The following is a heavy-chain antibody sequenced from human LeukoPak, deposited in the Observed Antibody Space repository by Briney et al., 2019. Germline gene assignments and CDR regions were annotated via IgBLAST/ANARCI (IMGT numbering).Heavy chain of an antibody. Sequence: ASVKVSCKASGYTFTGYYMHWVRQAPGQGLEWMGWINPNSGGTNYAQKFQGRVTITRHTSINTAYMELSSLRSEDTAVYYCARGSEPHYYDSSTLDFWGQGTLVTVSS. D-gene: IGHD3-22*01. V-gene: IGHV1-2*02. CDR2: INPNSGGT. J-gene: IGHJ4*02. CDR1: GYTFTGYY. CDR3: ARGSEPHYYDSSTLDF.